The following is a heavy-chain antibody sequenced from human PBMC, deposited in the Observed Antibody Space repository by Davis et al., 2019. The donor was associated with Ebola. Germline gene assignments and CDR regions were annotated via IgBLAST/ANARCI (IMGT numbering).Heavy chain of an antibody. D-gene: IGHD2-15*01. CDR1: GYTLTELS. CDR3: ATPDPSGVVVAATQFDY. Sequence: ASVKVSCKVSGYTLTELSMHWVRQAPGKGLEWMGGFDPEDGETIYAQKFQGRVTMTEDTSTDTAYMELSSLRSEDTAVYYCATPDPSGVVVAATQFDYWGQGTLVTVSS. J-gene: IGHJ4*02. CDR2: FDPEDGET. V-gene: IGHV1-24*01.